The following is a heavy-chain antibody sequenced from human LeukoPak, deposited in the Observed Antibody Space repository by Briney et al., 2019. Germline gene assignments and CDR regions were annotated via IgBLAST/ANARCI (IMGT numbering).Heavy chain of an antibody. J-gene: IGHJ6*03. CDR3: ARGENLYYYYYYMDV. CDR2: INPSGGST. Sequence: APVKVSCKASGYTFTNYYIHWVRQAPGQGLEWMGMINPSGGSTSYAQKFQGRVTMTRDMSTSTVYMELSSLRSEDTAVFYCARGENLYYYYYYMDVWGKGTTVTVSS. D-gene: IGHD1-7*01. V-gene: IGHV1-46*01. CDR1: GYTFTNYY.